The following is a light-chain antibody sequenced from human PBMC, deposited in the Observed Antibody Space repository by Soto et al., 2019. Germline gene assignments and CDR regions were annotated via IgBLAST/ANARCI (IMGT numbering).Light chain of an antibody. J-gene: IGLJ1*01. V-gene: IGLV2-11*01. CDR1: SSDVGGHDY. CDR3: CSYAGKYTYV. CDR2: DVT. Sequence: QSVLTQPPSVSGSPGQSVTISCTGTSSDVGGHDYVSWYEQHPGKAPKLIMYDVTQRPSGVPHRFSGSKSGNTASLTISGLQAEDEADYYCCSYAGKYTYVFGTGTKVTVL.